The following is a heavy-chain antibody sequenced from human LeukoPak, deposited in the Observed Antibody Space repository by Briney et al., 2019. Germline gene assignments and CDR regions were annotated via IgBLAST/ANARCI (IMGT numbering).Heavy chain of an antibody. CDR2: IYYSGST. CDR1: GGSISSSSYY. J-gene: IGHJ4*02. D-gene: IGHD3-10*01. V-gene: IGHV4-39*01. Sequence: KPSETLSLTCTVSGGSISSSSYYWGWIRQPPGKGLEWIGSIYYSGSTYYNPSLKSRVTISVDTSKNQFSLKLSSVTAADTAVYYCARHRKNMVRGVIPTLDYWGQGTLVTVSS. CDR3: ARHRKNMVRGVIPTLDY.